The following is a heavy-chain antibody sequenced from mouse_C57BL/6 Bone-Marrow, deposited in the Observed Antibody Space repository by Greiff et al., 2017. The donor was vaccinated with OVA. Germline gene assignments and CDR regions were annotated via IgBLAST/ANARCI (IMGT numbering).Heavy chain of an antibody. CDR3: ARGDDGYSHWYFDV. D-gene: IGHD2-3*01. Sequence: VQLQQPGAELVRPGSSVKLSCKASGYTFTSYWMDWVKQRPGQGLEWIGNIYPSDSETHYNQKFKDKATLTVDNSSSTAYMQLSSLTSEDSAVYYCARGDDGYSHWYFDVWGTGTTVTVSS. CDR1: GYTFTSYW. J-gene: IGHJ1*03. CDR2: IYPSDSET. V-gene: IGHV1-61*01.